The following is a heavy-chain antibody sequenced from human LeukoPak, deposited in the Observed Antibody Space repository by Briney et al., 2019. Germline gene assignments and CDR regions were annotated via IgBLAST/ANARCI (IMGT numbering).Heavy chain of an antibody. Sequence: PSETLSLTCTVSGGSISSYYWSWIRQPPGKGLEWIGYIYHSGSTNYNPSLKSRVTISLDTSKNQFSLKLSSVTAADTAVYYCVRNQPGSSSSKRDYYYYYMDVWGKGTTVTISS. CDR3: VRNQPGSSSSKRDYYYYYMDV. J-gene: IGHJ6*03. V-gene: IGHV4-59*01. CDR2: IYHSGST. CDR1: GGSISSYY. D-gene: IGHD2-2*01.